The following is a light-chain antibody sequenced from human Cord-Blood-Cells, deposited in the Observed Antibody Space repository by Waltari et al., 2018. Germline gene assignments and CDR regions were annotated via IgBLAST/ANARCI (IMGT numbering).Light chain of an antibody. V-gene: IGLV3-10*01. Sequence: SYELTPPPSVSVSPGQTARITCSGAALQQKYAICYQQKSGQAPVRVIYEDSKRPSGTPERFSGSSSGTMATLTISGAQVEDEADYYCYSTDSSGNHVVFGGGTKLTVL. J-gene: IGLJ2*01. CDR1: ALQQKY. CDR3: YSTDSSGNHVV. CDR2: EDS.